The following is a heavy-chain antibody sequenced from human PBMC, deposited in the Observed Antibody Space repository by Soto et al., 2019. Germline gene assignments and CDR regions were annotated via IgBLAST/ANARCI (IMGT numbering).Heavy chain of an antibody. V-gene: IGHV4-61*01. J-gene: IGHJ4*02. CDR3: ARDIRGYSRAFDY. Sequence: SETLSLTCTVSGDSVSSDNYDWTWVRQPPGKGMEWIGYIYSSGSTNYNPSLKSRVTISVDTSRNQFSLKLTSVTAADTAVYYCARDIRGYSRAFDYWGQGTLVTVS. D-gene: IGHD5-18*01. CDR2: IYSSGST. CDR1: GDSVSSDNYD.